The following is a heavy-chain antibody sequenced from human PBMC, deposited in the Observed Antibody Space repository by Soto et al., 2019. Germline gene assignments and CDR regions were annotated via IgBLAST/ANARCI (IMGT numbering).Heavy chain of an antibody. CDR3: AYSTGWYRHDV. CDR1: GDSISNSRW. J-gene: IGHJ3*01. D-gene: IGHD6-19*01. Sequence: QVQLQESGPGLVKPSGTLSHTCAVSGDSISNSRWWTWGRQPPGKGLEWIGDIFHSGDTNYNPSLKSRVFISVDKSQNQFSLKVSSVTAADTAVYYCAYSTGWYRHDVWGQGTLVTVSS. V-gene: IGHV4-4*02. CDR2: IFHSGDT.